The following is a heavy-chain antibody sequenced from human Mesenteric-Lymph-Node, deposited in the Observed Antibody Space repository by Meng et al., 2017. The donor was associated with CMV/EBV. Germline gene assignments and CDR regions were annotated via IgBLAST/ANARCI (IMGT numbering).Heavy chain of an antibody. CDR3: AKASVDTSLVRLHYFDD. D-gene: IGHD5-18*01. Sequence: FPFSSYGMHWVRQAPVKGLEWVAFIRYDASNTYYADSVKGRFTISRDDSKHTLYLQMNSLRVEDTAAYFCAKASVDTSLVRLHYFDDWGQGTLVTVSS. V-gene: IGHV3-30*02. J-gene: IGHJ4*02. CDR2: IRYDASNT. CDR1: FPFSSYG.